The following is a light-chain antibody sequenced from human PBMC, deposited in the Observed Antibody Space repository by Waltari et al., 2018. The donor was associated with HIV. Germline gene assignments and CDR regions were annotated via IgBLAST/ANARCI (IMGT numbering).Light chain of an antibody. CDR2: GVS. J-gene: IGLJ2*01. Sequence: QSALTQPPSVSGSPGQSVTISCTGTSSDVGTYNRVSWYQPPPGTAPKDVIYGVSNRPAGVPDRLAGAKSGNTASLTSSGLQAEDEADYYGSSFTTSSTLIFGGGTRLTVL. CDR3: SSFTTSSTLI. V-gene: IGLV2-18*02. CDR1: SSDVGTYNR.